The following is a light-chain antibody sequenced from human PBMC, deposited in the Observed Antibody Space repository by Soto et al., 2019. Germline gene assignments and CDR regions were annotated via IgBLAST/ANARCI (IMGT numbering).Light chain of an antibody. CDR3: QQYYSTPPYT. CDR1: QSVLYSSTNKNY. Sequence: DIVMTQSPDSLAVSLGERATINCKSSQSVLYSSTNKNYLAWYQQKAGQPPKLLIYWASTRESGVPDRFSGSGSGTDFTLTISSLQAEDVAVYYCQQYYSTPPYTFGQGTKLEIK. V-gene: IGKV4-1*01. CDR2: WAS. J-gene: IGKJ2*01.